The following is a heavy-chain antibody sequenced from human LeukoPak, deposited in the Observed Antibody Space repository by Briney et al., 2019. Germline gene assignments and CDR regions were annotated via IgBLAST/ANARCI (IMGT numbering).Heavy chain of an antibody. V-gene: IGHV4-31*03. CDR1: GGSISSGGYY. CDR2: IYYSGST. D-gene: IGHD4-11*01. CDR3: ARLTTVTTYYYYGMDV. J-gene: IGHJ6*02. Sequence: SETLSLTCTVSGGSISSGGYYWSWIRQHPGKGLERIGYIYYSGSTYYNPSLKSRVTISVDTSKNQFSLKLSSVTAADTAVYYCARLTTVTTYYYYGMDVWGQGTTVTVSS.